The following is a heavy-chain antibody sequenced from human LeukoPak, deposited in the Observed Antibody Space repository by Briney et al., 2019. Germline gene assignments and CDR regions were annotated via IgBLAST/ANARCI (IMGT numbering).Heavy chain of an antibody. J-gene: IGHJ6*03. Sequence: SETLSLTCTVSGGSISSGGYYWSWIRQPPGKGLEWIGYIYHSGSTYYNPSLKSRVTISVDRSKNQFSLKLSSVTAADTAVYYCARESYYYYYMDVWGKGTTVTVSS. CDR1: GGSISSGGYY. CDR2: IYHSGST. CDR3: ARESYYYYYMDV. V-gene: IGHV4-30-2*01.